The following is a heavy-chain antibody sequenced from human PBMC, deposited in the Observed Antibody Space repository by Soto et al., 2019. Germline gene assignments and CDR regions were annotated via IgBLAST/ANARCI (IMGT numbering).Heavy chain of an antibody. CDR1: GGSFSGYY. CDR3: ARAPSRIAVAGRRGFDY. J-gene: IGHJ4*02. Sequence: SETLSXTXAVXGGSFSGYYWSWIRQPPGKGLEWIGEINHSGSTNYNPSLKSRVTISIDTSKNQFSLKLSSVTAADTAVYYCARAPSRIAVAGRRGFDYWGQGTLVTVSS. CDR2: INHSGST. V-gene: IGHV4-34*01. D-gene: IGHD6-19*01.